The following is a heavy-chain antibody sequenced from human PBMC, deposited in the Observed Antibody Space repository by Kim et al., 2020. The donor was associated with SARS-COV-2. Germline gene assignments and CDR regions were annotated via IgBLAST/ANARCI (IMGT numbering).Heavy chain of an antibody. CDR2: GNT. CDR3: LGGFYFDY. D-gene: IGHD3-16*01. J-gene: IGHJ4*02. Sequence: GNTIYAQKFQGRVTFTTDTSASTAYMELSFLRSEDSAVYYCLGGFYFDYWGQGTLVTVSS. V-gene: IGHV1-3*01.